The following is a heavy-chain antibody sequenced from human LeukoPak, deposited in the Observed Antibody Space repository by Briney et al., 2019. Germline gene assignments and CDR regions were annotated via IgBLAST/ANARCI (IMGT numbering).Heavy chain of an antibody. CDR3: AKGGDYYGSGSYRWGYFDY. D-gene: IGHD3-10*01. Sequence: GGSLRLSCAASGFTFSSYAMGWVRQAPGKGLEWVSAISGSGGSTYYADSVKGRFTISRDNSKNTLYLQMNSLRAEDTAVYYCAKGGDYYGSGSYRWGYFDYWGQGTLVTVSS. J-gene: IGHJ4*02. V-gene: IGHV3-23*01. CDR1: GFTFSSYA. CDR2: ISGSGGST.